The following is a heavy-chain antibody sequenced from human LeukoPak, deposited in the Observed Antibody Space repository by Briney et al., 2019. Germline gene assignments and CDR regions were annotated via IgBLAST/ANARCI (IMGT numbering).Heavy chain of an antibody. CDR2: INHSGST. V-gene: IGHV4-34*01. CDR3: ARARRDTRYNWNYEVSLRD. CDR1: GGSFSGYY. J-gene: IGHJ3*01. D-gene: IGHD1-7*01. Sequence: PSETLSLTCAVYGGSFSGYYWSWIRQPPGKGLEWIGEINHSGSTNYNPSLKSRVTISVDTSKNQFSLKLSSVTAADTAVYYCARARRDTRYNWNYEVSLRDWGQGTMVTVSS.